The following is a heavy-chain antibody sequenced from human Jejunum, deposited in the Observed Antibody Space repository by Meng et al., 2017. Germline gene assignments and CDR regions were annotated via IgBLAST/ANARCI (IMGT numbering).Heavy chain of an antibody. CDR1: GFIFSDYE. V-gene: IGHV3-48*03. J-gene: IGHJ4*02. CDR3: ATDLYGVKDFDD. D-gene: IGHD3-3*01. CDR2: ITSSGSKA. Sequence: GESLKISCAASGFIFSDYEFNWVRQAPGKGLEWVSYITSSGSKALYADSVSGRFTISRDGAKNSLYLQMNSLRTEDTGVYYCATDLYGVKDFDDWGQGTLVTVSS.